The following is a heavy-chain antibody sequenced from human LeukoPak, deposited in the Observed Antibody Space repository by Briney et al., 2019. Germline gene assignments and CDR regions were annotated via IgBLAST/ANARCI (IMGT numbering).Heavy chain of an antibody. CDR3: AKDRGWAGYGYGYMDV. Sequence: PGGSLRLSCAASGFTFSSYEMNWVRQAPGKGLEWVSYISSSGSTIYYADSVKGRFTISRDNSKNTLYLQMNSLRAEDTAVYYCAKDRGWAGYGYGYMDVWGKGTTVTISS. CDR1: GFTFSSYE. D-gene: IGHD5-18*01. V-gene: IGHV3-48*03. CDR2: ISSSGSTI. J-gene: IGHJ6*03.